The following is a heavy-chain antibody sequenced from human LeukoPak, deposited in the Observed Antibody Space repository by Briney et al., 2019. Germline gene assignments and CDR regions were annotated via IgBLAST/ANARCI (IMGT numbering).Heavy chain of an antibody. CDR1: GFPFSRSA. V-gene: IGHV3-23*01. Sequence: GGSLRLSCAASGFPFSRSAMNLVRQAPGKGLEWVSSFSASGGTTYYADTVKGRFTISRDNSKNTLSVQMNSLRAEDTAVYYCAKASYSGSYYFDSWGQGTLVTVSS. CDR3: AKASYSGSYYFDS. CDR2: FSASGGTT. J-gene: IGHJ4*02. D-gene: IGHD1-26*01.